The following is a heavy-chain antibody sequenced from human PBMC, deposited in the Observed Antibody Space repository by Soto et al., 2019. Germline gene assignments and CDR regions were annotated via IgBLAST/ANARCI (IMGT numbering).Heavy chain of an antibody. CDR3: ARSHGMDV. CDR2: INPGDSDT. J-gene: IGHJ6*02. V-gene: IGHV5-51*01. Sequence: PGESLKISCHGSGYSFIISWIGWVRQMPGKGLEWMGLINPGDSDTRYSPSFQGQVTISVDKSIRTAYLQWSSLKASDTAIYYCARSHGMDVWGQGTTVTVSS. CDR1: GYSFIISW.